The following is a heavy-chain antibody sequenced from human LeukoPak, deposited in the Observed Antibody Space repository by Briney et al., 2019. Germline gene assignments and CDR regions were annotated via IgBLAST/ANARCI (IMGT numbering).Heavy chain of an antibody. CDR3: ARDMAQVGATPLDY. CDR2: ISWNSGSI. Sequence: GGSLRLSCAASGFTFDDYAMHWVRQAPGKGLEWVSGISWNSGSIGYADSVKGRFTISRDNSKNTLYLQMNSLRAEDTAVYYCARDMAQVGATPLDYWGQGTLVIVSS. J-gene: IGHJ4*02. D-gene: IGHD1-26*01. V-gene: IGHV3-9*01. CDR1: GFTFDDYA.